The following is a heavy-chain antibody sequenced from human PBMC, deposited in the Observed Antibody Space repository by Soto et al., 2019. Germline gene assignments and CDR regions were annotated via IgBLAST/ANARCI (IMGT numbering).Heavy chain of an antibody. V-gene: IGHV1-69*13. CDR1: GGTFSSYA. D-gene: IGHD6-13*01. CDR2: IIPIFGTA. Sequence: ASVKGACKASGGTFSSYAISWVRQAPGQGLEWMGGIIPIFGTANYAQKFQGRVTITADESTSTAYMELSSLRSEDTAVYYCARDGAAASRGAFDIWGQGTMVTVSS. CDR3: ARDGAAASRGAFDI. J-gene: IGHJ3*02.